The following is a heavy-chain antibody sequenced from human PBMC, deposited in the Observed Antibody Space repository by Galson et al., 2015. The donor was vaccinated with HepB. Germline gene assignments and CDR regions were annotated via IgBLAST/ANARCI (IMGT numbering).Heavy chain of an antibody. CDR3: ARGYSGYSGYDHPYYLDY. J-gene: IGHJ4*02. V-gene: IGHV3-33*01. D-gene: IGHD5-12*01. CDR2: IWYDGSNK. CDR1: GFSLATYG. Sequence: SLRLSCAASGFSLATYGMHWVRQAPGKGLEWVAVIWYDGSNKYHADSVKGRFSISKDNSKNTLYLQMNSLRVDDTAVYYCARGYSGYSGYDHPYYLDYWGQGTLVTVSS.